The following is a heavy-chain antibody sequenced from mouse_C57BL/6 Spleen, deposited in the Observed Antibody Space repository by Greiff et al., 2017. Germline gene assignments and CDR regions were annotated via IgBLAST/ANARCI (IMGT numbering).Heavy chain of an antibody. CDR2: INPNYGTT. V-gene: IGHV1-39*01. D-gene: IGHD2-3*01. CDR3: VRGRDGRYCDV. J-gene: IGHJ1*03. CDR1: GYSFTDYN. Sequence: EVQLQQSGPELVKPGASVKISCKASGYSFTDYNMNWVKQSNGQSLEWIGVINPNYGTTSYNQKLKGKATLTVDQSSSTAYMQLNSLTSEDSAVXNCVRGRDGRYCDVWGTGTTVTVSA.